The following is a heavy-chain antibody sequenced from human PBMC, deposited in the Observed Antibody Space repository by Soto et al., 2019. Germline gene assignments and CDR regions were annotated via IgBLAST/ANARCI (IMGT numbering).Heavy chain of an antibody. J-gene: IGHJ4*02. CDR1: GGLFSSYA. CDR3: ARGDSPYVWFNEF. V-gene: IGHV1-69*01. CDR2: IIPVFGTP. Sequence: QEQLVQSGAEVKKPGSSVKVSCKDPGGLFSSYAISWVRQAPGHGLEWMGGIIPVFGTPYYAQKFQGRVTITADESTNTAYMELSSLRSEDTAMYYCARGDSPYVWFNEFWGQGSLVTVSS. D-gene: IGHD3-16*01.